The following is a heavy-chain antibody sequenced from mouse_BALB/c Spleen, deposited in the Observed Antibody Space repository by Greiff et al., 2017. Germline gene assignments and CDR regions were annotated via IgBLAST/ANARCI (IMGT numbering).Heavy chain of an antibody. CDR1: GFTFSSYT. CDR3: TSNWDRAWFAY. V-gene: IGHV5-6-4*01. D-gene: IGHD4-1*02. CDR2: ISSGGSYT. J-gene: IGHJ3*01. Sequence: EVKLQESGGGLVKPGGSLKLSCAASGFTFSSYTMSWVRQTPEKRLEWVATISSGGSYTYYPDSVKGRFTISRDNAKNTLYLQMSSLKSEDTAVYYCTSNWDRAWFAYWGQGTLVTVSA.